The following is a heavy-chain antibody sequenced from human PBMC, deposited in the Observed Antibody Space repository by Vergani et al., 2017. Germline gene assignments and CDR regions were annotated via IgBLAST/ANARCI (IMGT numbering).Heavy chain of an antibody. CDR1: GFTFSNAW. D-gene: IGHD3-22*01. Sequence: EVQLVESGGGLVKPGGSLRLSCAASGFTFSNAWMSWVRQAPGKGLEWVGRIKSKTDGGTTDYAAPVKGRFTISRDDSKNTLYLQMNSLKTEDTAVYYCTIFYDSSGKQFDYWGQGTTVTVSS. J-gene: IGHJ4*03. CDR3: TIFYDSSGKQFDY. V-gene: IGHV3-15*01. CDR2: IKSKTDGGTT.